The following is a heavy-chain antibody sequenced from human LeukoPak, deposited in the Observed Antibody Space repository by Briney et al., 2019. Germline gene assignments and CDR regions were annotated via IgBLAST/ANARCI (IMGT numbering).Heavy chain of an antibody. CDR3: ARGNHYYDSSGDTEGYGDAFDI. CDR2: IKQDGSEK. J-gene: IGHJ3*02. CDR1: GFTFSSYW. D-gene: IGHD3-22*01. Sequence: PGGSLRLSCAASGFTFSSYWMSWVRQAPGKGLEWVANIKQDGSEKYYVDSVKGRFTISRDNAKNSLYLQMNSLRAEDTAVYYCARGNHYYDSSGDTEGYGDAFDIWGQGTMVTVSS. V-gene: IGHV3-7*04.